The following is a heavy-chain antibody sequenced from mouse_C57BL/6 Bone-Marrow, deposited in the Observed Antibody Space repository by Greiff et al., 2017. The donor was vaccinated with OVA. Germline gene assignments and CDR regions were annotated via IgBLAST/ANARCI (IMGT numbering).Heavy chain of an antibody. J-gene: IGHJ1*03. Sequence: EVQLVESGGGLVQPKGSLKLSCAASGFSFNTYAMNWVRQAPGKGLEWVARIRSKSNNYATYYADSVKDRFTISRDDSESMLYLQMNNLKTEDTAMYYCVRLGYDEGNWYFDVWGTGTTVTVSS. CDR3: VRLGYDEGNWYFDV. D-gene: IGHD2-14*01. CDR1: GFSFNTYA. V-gene: IGHV10-1*01. CDR2: IRSKSNNYAT.